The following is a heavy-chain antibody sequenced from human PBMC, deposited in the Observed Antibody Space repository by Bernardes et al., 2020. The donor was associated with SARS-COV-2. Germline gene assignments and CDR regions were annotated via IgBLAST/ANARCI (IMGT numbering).Heavy chain of an antibody. Sequence: SETLSLTCSVSGVAYSTPDYYWSWIRQPPGKGLEWIGYVYYSGNTKYNPSLESRVTISGDTSKNQFSLHLRSVTVGDTAIYYCARGADNYGDYGMDSWGQGTLVTVSS. CDR1: GVAYSTPDYY. J-gene: IGHJ4*02. CDR3: ARGADNYGDYGMDS. D-gene: IGHD4-17*01. CDR2: VYYSGNT. V-gene: IGHV4-61*08.